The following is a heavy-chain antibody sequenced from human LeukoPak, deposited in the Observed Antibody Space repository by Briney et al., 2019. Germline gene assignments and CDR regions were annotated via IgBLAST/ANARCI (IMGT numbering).Heavy chain of an antibody. CDR2: INPSGSST. D-gene: IGHD1-26*01. J-gene: IGHJ5*02. V-gene: IGHV1-46*01. CDR1: GYSFTSHY. Sequence: ASVKVSCKASGYSFTSHYMHWVRQAPGQGLEWLGLINPSGSSTLYAQKFQGRVPMTRDMSTTTDYMELSSLRSEDTAVYYCARDNSVGDVAWWFDPWGQGTLVTVSS. CDR3: ARDNSVGDVAWWFDP.